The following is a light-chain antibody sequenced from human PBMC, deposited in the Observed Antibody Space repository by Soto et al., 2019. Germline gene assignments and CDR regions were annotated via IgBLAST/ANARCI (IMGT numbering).Light chain of an antibody. CDR3: ISYTSSSTSLVV. J-gene: IGLJ2*01. V-gene: IGLV2-14*01. Sequence: QSVLTQPASVSGSPGQSITISCTGTSSDVGGYNYVSWYQQHPGKAPKLMIYDVSNRPSGVSNRFSGSKSGNTASLTISGLQAEDEADYYCISYTSSSTSLVVFGGGTKLTVL. CDR2: DVS. CDR1: SSDVGGYNY.